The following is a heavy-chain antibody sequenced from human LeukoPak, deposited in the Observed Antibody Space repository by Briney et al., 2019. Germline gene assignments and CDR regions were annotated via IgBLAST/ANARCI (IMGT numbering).Heavy chain of an antibody. D-gene: IGHD2-8*01. CDR3: ARSAGHCSNGICFTDYYMDV. V-gene: IGHV1-2*02. J-gene: IGHJ6*03. Sequence: ASVKVSCKASGYSFTEHYIYWVRQAPGQGLEWVGRINCNSGDANSAQKFQGRVTMTRDTSVSTAYMDLSSVTSDDSAVYFCARSAGHCSNGICFTDYYMDVWGRGTTVTVSS. CDR1: GYSFTEHY. CDR2: INCNSGDA.